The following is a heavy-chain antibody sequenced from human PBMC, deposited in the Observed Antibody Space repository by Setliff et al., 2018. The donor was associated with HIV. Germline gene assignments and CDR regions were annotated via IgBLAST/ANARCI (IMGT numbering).Heavy chain of an antibody. J-gene: IGHJ2*01. V-gene: IGHV3-15*05. CDR2: IKSKSDGGTT. CDR3: VGHYYDPLTGYYVWFFDV. CDR1: GFIFTNAW. D-gene: IGHD3-9*01. Sequence: GSLRLSCAGSGSGGSGFIFTNAWMSWVRQSPRKGLEWLARIKSKSDGGTTSYAAPVKDRFTISRDDSRNTLYLQMNSMKSDDTATYYCVGHYYDPLTGYYVWFFDVWGRGTLVTVSS.